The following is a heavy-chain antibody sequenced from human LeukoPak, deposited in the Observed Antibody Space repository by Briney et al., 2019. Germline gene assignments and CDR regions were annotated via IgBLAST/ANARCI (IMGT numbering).Heavy chain of an antibody. CDR2: ISGSGGST. D-gene: IGHD2-2*01. Sequence: GGSLRLSCAASGFTFSSYAMSWVRQAPGKGLEWVSAISGSGGSTYYADSVKGRFTISRDNSKNTLYLQMNSLRAEDTAVYYCAKGPDQLPEYNWFDPWGQGTLVTVSS. CDR1: GFTFSSYA. CDR3: AKGPDQLPEYNWFDP. V-gene: IGHV3-23*01. J-gene: IGHJ5*02.